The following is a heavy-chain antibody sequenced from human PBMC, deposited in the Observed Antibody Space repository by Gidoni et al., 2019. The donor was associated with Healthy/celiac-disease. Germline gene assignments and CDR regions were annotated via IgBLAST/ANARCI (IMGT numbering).Heavy chain of an antibody. Sequence: EVQLVESGGGLIQPVGSMRLSCAASGFTVSSNYMSGVRQAPGKGLEWVPVIDGGGSTYYADSVKGRFTISIDNSKNTLYLQMNSLRAEDTAVYYCAREMGGYSGYDSVRGFDYWGQGTLVTVSS. D-gene: IGHD5-12*01. CDR3: AREMGGYSGYDSVRGFDY. CDR2: IDGGGST. J-gene: IGHJ4*02. V-gene: IGHV3-53*01. CDR1: GFTVSSNY.